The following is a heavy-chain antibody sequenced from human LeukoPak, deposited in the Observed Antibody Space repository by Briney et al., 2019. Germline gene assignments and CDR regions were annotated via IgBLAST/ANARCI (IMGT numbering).Heavy chain of an antibody. CDR2: IYAGNSDT. V-gene: IGHV5-51*01. CDR1: GYTFTTYW. D-gene: IGHD2-21*01. Sequence: GESLKISCEGSGYTFTTYWIAWVRQMPGKGLEWMAIIYAGNSDTRYSPSFQGQVTISADKFISTAYLQWSSLKASDTAMYYCARRISVTGREFDYWGQGTLVTVSS. J-gene: IGHJ4*02. CDR3: ARRISVTGREFDY.